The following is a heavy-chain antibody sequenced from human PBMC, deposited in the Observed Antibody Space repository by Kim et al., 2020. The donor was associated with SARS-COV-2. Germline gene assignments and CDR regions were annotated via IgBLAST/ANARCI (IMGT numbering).Heavy chain of an antibody. V-gene: IGHV4-31*03. Sequence: SETLSLTCTVSGGSISSGGYYWSWIRQHPGKGLEWLGYIYYSGSTYYNPSLKSRVTISVDTSKNQISLKLSSVTAADTAVYYCARVDTVTIGGAFDYWGQGTLVTVSS. J-gene: IGHJ4*02. CDR2: IYYSGST. D-gene: IGHD4-17*01. CDR3: ARVDTVTIGGAFDY. CDR1: GGSISSGGYY.